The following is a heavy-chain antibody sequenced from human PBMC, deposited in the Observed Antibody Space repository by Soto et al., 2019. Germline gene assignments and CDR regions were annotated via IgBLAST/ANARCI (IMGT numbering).Heavy chain of an antibody. CDR2: VNWDGDTT. J-gene: IGHJ6*02. CDR3: AKGATVTTHYQYYGMDV. Sequence: GGSLRLSCAAPGFTFDDFAMCWVRQVPGKGLEWISLVNWDGDTTFYADSVKGRFIISRDNSKNSVYLQMNSLRSEDSAMYYCAKGATVTTHYQYYGMDVWGQGTTVTVSS. V-gene: IGHV3-43D*04. D-gene: IGHD4-17*01. CDR1: GFTFDDFA.